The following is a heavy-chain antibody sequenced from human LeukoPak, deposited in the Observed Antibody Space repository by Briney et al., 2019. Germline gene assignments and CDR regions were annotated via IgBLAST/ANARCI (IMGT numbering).Heavy chain of an antibody. CDR1: GFTFGSYA. D-gene: IGHD4-23*01. CDR3: AKSSTVVTTYFDY. V-gene: IGHV3-23*01. J-gene: IGHJ4*02. Sequence: GGSLRLSCAASGFTFGSYAMSWVRQAPGGGLEWVSASGSGGSTYYADSVKGRFTISRDNSKNTLYLQMNSLRAEDTAVYYCAKSSTVVTTYFDYWGQGTLVTVSS. CDR2: SGSGGST.